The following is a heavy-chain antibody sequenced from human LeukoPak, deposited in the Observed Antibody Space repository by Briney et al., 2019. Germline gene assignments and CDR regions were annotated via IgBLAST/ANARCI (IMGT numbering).Heavy chain of an antibody. D-gene: IGHD3-3*01. J-gene: IGHJ5*02. Sequence: SETLSLTCTVSGGSISSSSYYWGWIRQPPGKGLEWIGSIYYSGGTYYNPSLKSRVTISVDTSKNQFSLKLSSVTAADTAVYYCARQNPDDFWSGYYLYWFDPWGQGTLVTVSS. CDR3: ARQNPDDFWSGYYLYWFDP. V-gene: IGHV4-39*01. CDR2: IYYSGGT. CDR1: GGSISSSSYY.